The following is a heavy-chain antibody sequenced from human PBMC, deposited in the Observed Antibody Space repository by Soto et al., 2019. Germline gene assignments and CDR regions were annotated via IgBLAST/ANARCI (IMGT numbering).Heavy chain of an antibody. CDR2: IVGDSGAT. J-gene: IGHJ4*02. CDR3: ARVARYGSGSSRFDS. CDR1: GEAVGTYG. Sequence: QVQLMQSETEVAKPGASVKVSCKTSGEAVGTYGRTWVRQAPGQGLEWMGWIVGDSGATIYAQKLQGRVTMSMDRSTTTAYMELLSLTPDDAAGYYCARVARYGSGSSRFDSWGQGTLVYVSS. D-gene: IGHD3-10*01. V-gene: IGHV1-18*01.